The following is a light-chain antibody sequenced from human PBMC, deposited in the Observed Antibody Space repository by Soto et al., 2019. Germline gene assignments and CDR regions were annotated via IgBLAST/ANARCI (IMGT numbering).Light chain of an antibody. J-gene: IGKJ1*01. CDR2: GAS. CDR1: QSVSSSY. Sequence: EIVLTQSPGTLSLSPGERATLSCRASQSVSSSYLAWYQQKPGQAPRLLIYGASSGATGIPDRVSGSGSGTDFTLTISRLEPAVFAVYYCQQYGSSASWTFGQGTKVDIK. V-gene: IGKV3-20*01. CDR3: QQYGSSASWT.